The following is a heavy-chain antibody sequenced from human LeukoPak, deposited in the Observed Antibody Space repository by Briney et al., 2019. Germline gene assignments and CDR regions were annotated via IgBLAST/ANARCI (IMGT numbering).Heavy chain of an antibody. CDR2: IYYSGST. V-gene: IGHV4-59*01. CDR3: ARVVSTYTYYYDSSGYLPPYFQH. CDR1: GGSISSYY. Sequence: SETLSLTCTVSGGSISSYYWSWIRQPPGKGLEWIGYIYYSGSTNYNPSLKSRVTMSVDTSKNQFSLKLSSVTAADTAVYYCARVVSTYTYYYDSSGYLPPYFQHWGQGTLVTVSS. J-gene: IGHJ1*01. D-gene: IGHD3-22*01.